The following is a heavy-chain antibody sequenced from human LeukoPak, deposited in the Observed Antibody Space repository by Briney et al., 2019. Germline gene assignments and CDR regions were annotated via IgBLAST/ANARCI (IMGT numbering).Heavy chain of an antibody. J-gene: IGHJ4*02. CDR3: ARDKIVGPTTLDY. CDR2: IKQDGYEK. V-gene: IGHV3-7*01. Sequence: GGSLRLSCAASGFTFSGYWMSWVRQTPEKGLEWVANIKQDGYEKYYVDSVKGRFTISRDNAKDSLYLQMNSLRADDTAIYYCARDKIVGPTTLDYWGQGTLVTVSS. CDR1: GFTFSGYW. D-gene: IGHD1-26*01.